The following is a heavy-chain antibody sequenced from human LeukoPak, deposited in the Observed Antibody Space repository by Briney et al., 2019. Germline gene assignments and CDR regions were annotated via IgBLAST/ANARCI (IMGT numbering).Heavy chain of an antibody. CDR3: AAIVVVSAAIDY. V-gene: IGHV4-31*03. Sequence: SQTLSLTCTVSGGSISSDAYFWSWIRQHPGKGLEWIGNIYYSGNTCYNPSLKSRVTMSVDTSKNQFCLKLSSVTAADTAVYYCAAIVVVSAAIDYWGQGTLVTVSS. CDR2: IYYSGNT. D-gene: IGHD2-2*01. J-gene: IGHJ4*02. CDR1: GGSISSDAYF.